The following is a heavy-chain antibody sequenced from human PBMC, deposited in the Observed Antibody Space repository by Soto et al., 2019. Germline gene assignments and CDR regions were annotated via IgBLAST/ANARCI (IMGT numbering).Heavy chain of an antibody. Sequence: SETLSLTCTGSGVSISSGVYYWSWIRHHPGKGLEWIGYIYYNGSPYYNPSLRGRVTISVHTSNNQFSLELRAVTAEDTAVYYCAKDWDSSGPGGLDYWGQGTLVTVSS. D-gene: IGHD3-22*01. CDR1: GVSISSGVYY. CDR3: AKDWDSSGPGGLDY. V-gene: IGHV4-31*03. CDR2: IYYNGSP. J-gene: IGHJ4*02.